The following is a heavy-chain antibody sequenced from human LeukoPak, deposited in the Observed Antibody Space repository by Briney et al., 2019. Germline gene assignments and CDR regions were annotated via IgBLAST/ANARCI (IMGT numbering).Heavy chain of an antibody. CDR3: AKDQSRYYYGSRAMDV. Sequence: GRSLRLSCAASGFTFSSYGMHWVRQAPGKGLEWVAFIRYDGSNKYYADSVKGRFTISRDNSKNTLYLQMNSLRAEDTAVYYCAKDQSRYYYGSRAMDVWGQGTTVTVSS. CDR1: GFTFSSYG. J-gene: IGHJ6*02. D-gene: IGHD3-10*01. V-gene: IGHV3-30*02. CDR2: IRYDGSNK.